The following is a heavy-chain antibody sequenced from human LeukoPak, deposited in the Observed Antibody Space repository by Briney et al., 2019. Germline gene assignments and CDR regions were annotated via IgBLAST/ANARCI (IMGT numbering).Heavy chain of an antibody. J-gene: IGHJ4*02. D-gene: IGHD2-2*01. CDR3: AMPRLNVMAAFDY. CDR1: GFTFSTYW. V-gene: IGHV3-74*01. Sequence: SGGSLRLSCAASGFTFSTYWMHWIRQAPGKGLVWVSRINADGSTTNYADSVKGRFTISRDNAKNTLYLQMNSLRAEDTAVYYCAMPRLNVMAAFDYLGQGTLVTVSS. CDR2: INADGSTT.